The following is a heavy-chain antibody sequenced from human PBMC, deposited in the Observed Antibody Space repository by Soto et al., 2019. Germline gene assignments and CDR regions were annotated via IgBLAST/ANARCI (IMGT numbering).Heavy chain of an antibody. V-gene: IGHV1-2*04. J-gene: IGHJ4*02. CDR3: AIRGGRNSSSADLGLDY. CDR1: GYTFTGYY. D-gene: IGHD6-6*01. Sequence: ASVKVSCKASGYTFTGYYMHWVRQAPGQGLEWMGWINPNSGGTNYAQKFQGWVTMTRDTPISTAYMELSRLRSGDTAVYYCAIRGGRNSSSADLGLDYWGQGTLVTVSS. CDR2: INPNSGGT.